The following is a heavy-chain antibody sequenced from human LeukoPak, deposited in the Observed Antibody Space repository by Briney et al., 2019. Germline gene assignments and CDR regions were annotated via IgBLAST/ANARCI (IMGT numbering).Heavy chain of an antibody. CDR3: ARDLTTIFGVVITPYFDY. D-gene: IGHD3-3*01. V-gene: IGHV3-21*01. J-gene: IGHJ4*02. Sequence: PGGSLRLSCAASGFTFSSYAMHWVRQAPGKGLEWVSSISSSSSYIYYADSVKGRFTISRDNAKNSLYLQMNSLRAEDTAVYYCARDLTTIFGVVITPYFDYWGQGTLVTVSS. CDR1: GFTFSSYA. CDR2: ISSSSSYI.